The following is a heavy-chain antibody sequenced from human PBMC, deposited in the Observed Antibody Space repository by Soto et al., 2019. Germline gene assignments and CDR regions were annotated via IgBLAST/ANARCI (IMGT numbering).Heavy chain of an antibody. V-gene: IGHV3-23*01. Sequence: PGGSLRLSCAASGFTFSNYAMSWVRQAPGKGLEWVSRISGSGDSTIYADSVKGRLTISRDNSKDTLYLQMSSLRAEDTASYYCAKTPRYGFWSGYNYYFSYYMDVWGKGTTVTVSS. CDR3: AKTPRYGFWSGYNYYFSYYMDV. D-gene: IGHD3-3*01. CDR1: GFTFSNYA. CDR2: ISGSGDST. J-gene: IGHJ6*03.